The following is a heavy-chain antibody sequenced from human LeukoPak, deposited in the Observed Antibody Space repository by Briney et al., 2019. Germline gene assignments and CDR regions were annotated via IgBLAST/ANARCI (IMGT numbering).Heavy chain of an antibody. V-gene: IGHV4-38-2*02. CDR1: GYSISSGYY. D-gene: IGHD2-2*01. CDR3: ARDHEYCSSTSCSDY. Sequence: PSETLSLTCTVSGYSISSGYYWGWIRQPPGKGLEWIGSIYHSGSTYYNPSLKSRVTISVDTSENQFSLKLSSVTAADTAVYYCARDHEYCSSTSCSDYWGQGTLVTVSP. CDR2: IYHSGST. J-gene: IGHJ4*02.